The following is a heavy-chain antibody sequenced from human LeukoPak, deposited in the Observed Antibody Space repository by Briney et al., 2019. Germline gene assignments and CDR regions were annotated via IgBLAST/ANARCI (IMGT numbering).Heavy chain of an antibody. V-gene: IGHV3-74*01. CDR1: GFTFSTYW. CDR2: IKSDGGT. CDR3: ARAPSEIGGYYPEYFRH. J-gene: IGHJ1*01. Sequence: GGSLRLSCAASGFTFSTYWMHWVRHAPGKGLVWVSRIKSDGGTNYADSVKGRFTISRDNAKKTVSLQMNSPRPEDTGVYYCARAPSEIGGYYPEYFRHWGQGTLVTVSS. D-gene: IGHD3-22*01.